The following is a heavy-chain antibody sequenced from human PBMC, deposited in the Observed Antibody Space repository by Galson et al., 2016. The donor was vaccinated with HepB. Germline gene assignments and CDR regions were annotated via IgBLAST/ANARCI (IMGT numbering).Heavy chain of an antibody. D-gene: IGHD3-22*01. CDR1: GFTLSSYN. CDR2: ISYSGATI. Sequence: SLRLSCAASGFTLSSYNMNWVRQAPGKGLEWLSYISYSGATIYYADSVKGRFTISRDNAKNSLYLQMNSLRGEDTAIDYCARDPRDSSGFFPNYFDYWGQGTLVTVSS. CDR3: ARDPRDSSGFFPNYFDY. V-gene: IGHV3-48*01. J-gene: IGHJ4*02.